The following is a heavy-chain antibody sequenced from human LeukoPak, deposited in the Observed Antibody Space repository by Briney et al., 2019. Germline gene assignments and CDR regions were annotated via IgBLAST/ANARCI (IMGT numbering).Heavy chain of an antibody. D-gene: IGHD7-27*01. J-gene: IGHJ4*02. CDR3: AKDPFHWGTIYFDY. CDR1: GFTFSSYS. CDR2: ISGSGGST. V-gene: IGHV3-23*01. Sequence: GGSLRLSCAASGFTFSSYSMNWVRQAPGKGLEWVSAISGSGGSTYYADSVKGRFTISRDNSKSTLYLQINSLRAEDTAVYYCAKDPFHWGTIYFDYWGQGTLVTVSS.